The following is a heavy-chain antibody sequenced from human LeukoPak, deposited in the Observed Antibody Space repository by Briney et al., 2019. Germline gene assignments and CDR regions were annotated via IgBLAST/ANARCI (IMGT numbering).Heavy chain of an antibody. CDR2: ISYDGSNK. Sequence: GGSLRLSCAASGFTFSSYAMHWVRQAPGKGLEWVAVISYDGSNKYYADSVKGRFTISRDNSKNTLYLQMNSLRAEDTAVYYCARAECRSSTSCYNYFQHWGQGTLVTVSS. CDR1: GFTFSSYA. CDR3: ARAECRSSTSCYNYFQH. D-gene: IGHD2-2*02. J-gene: IGHJ1*01. V-gene: IGHV3-30-3*01.